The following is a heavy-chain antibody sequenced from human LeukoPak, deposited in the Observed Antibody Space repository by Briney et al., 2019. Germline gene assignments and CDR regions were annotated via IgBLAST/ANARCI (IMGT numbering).Heavy chain of an antibody. Sequence: GGSLRLSCAASGFTFSSYGMHWVRQAPGKGLEWVAVISYDGSNKYYADSVKGRFTISRDNSKNTLYLQMNSLRVEDTAVYYCAKAGKGDYGDHDYFDYWGQGTLVTVSS. V-gene: IGHV3-30*18. CDR2: ISYDGSNK. J-gene: IGHJ4*02. D-gene: IGHD4-17*01. CDR1: GFTFSSYG. CDR3: AKAGKGDYGDHDYFDY.